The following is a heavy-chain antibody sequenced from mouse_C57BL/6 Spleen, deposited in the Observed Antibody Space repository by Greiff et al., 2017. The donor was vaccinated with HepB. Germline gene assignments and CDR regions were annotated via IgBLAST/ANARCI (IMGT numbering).Heavy chain of an antibody. V-gene: IGHV1-26*01. CDR1: GYTFTDYY. CDR2: INPNNGGT. J-gene: IGHJ2*01. Sequence: VQLQQSGPELVKPGASVKISCKASGYTFTDYYMNWVKQSHGKSLEWIGDINPNNGGTSYNQKFKGKATLTVDKSSSTAYMELRSLTSEDSAVYYCARGIAADDWGQGTTLTVSS. CDR3: ARGIAADD.